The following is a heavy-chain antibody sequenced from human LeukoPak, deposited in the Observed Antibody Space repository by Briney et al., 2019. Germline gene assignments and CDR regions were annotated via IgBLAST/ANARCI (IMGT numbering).Heavy chain of an antibody. CDR3: ARRGSYGSPPKT. Sequence: PSETLSLTCAVCGGSFSGYYWSWIRQPPGKGLEWIGEINHSGVTNYNPSLKSRVTMSVDTSKNQFSLKLSSGTAADTAVYYCARRGSYGSPPKTWGQGTLVTVSS. V-gene: IGHV4-34*01. CDR1: GGSFSGYY. D-gene: IGHD1-26*01. CDR2: INHSGVT. J-gene: IGHJ4*02.